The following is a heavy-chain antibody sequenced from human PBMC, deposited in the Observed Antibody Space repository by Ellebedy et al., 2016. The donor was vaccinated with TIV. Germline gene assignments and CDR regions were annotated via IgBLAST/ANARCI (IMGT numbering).Heavy chain of an antibody. CDR3: ARVQYSSGWYYGMDV. V-gene: IGHV4-59*01. J-gene: IGHJ6*02. CDR1: GGSISPYY. Sequence: MPSETLSLTCTVSGGSISPYYWSWIRQPPGKGLEWIGYIYYSGSTNYNPSLKSRVTISVDTSKNQFSLKLSSVTAADTAVYYCARVQYSSGWYYGMDVWGQGTTVTVSS. D-gene: IGHD6-19*01. CDR2: IYYSGST.